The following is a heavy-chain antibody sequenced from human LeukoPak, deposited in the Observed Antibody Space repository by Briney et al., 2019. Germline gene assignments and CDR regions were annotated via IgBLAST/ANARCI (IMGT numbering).Heavy chain of an antibody. CDR2: MNPNSGNT. CDR1: GYTFTSYD. D-gene: IGHD5-24*01. Sequence: ASVTVSCKASGYTFTSYDINWVRQATAQGLEWMGWMNPNSGNTGYAQKFQGRVTMTRNTSISTAYMELSSLRSEDTAVYYCARGYRRDGYNFDYWGQGTLVTVSS. CDR3: ARGYRRDGYNFDY. V-gene: IGHV1-8*01. J-gene: IGHJ4*02.